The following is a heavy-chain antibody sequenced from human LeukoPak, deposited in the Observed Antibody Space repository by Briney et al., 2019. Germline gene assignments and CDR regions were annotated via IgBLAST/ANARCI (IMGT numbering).Heavy chain of an antibody. V-gene: IGHV4-59*01. CDR2: IYYSGST. D-gene: IGHD4-23*01. J-gene: IGHJ5*02. CDR1: GGSISSYY. CDR3: ARESVTTVVIPGGGWFDP. Sequence: SETLSLTCTVSGGSISSYYWSWIRQPPGKGLEWLGYIYYSGSTNYNPSLKSRVTISVDTSKNQFSLKLSSVTAADTAVYYCARESVTTVVIPGGGWFDPWGQGTLVTVSS.